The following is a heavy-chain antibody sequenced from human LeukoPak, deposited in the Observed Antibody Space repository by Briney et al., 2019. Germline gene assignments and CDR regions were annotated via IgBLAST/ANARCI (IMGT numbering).Heavy chain of an antibody. CDR2: IYYTGST. Sequence: ASETLSLTCTISGGSVSDYYWSWIRQSPGKGLEWIGYIYYTGSTTYNPSLKSRVTISADTSKNQFSLKLSSVTAADAAVYYCASRKLGNDYWGQGTLVTVSS. D-gene: IGHD7-27*01. J-gene: IGHJ4*02. CDR1: GGSVSDYY. CDR3: ASRKLGNDY. V-gene: IGHV4-59*02.